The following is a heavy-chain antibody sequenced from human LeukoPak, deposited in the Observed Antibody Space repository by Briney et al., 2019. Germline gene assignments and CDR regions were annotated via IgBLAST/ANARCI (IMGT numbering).Heavy chain of an antibody. CDR1: GFTFKYAW. V-gene: IGHV3-15*01. D-gene: IGHD1-14*01. Sequence: GGSLRLSCAASGFTFKYAWMSWVRQAPGKGLEWVGLIRMTTEGGTAEYAAPVKGRFTISRDDSKNTQYLQMNSLKAEDTAVYYCTTDKREDDDHELTYWGQGTLVSVSS. J-gene: IGHJ4*02. CDR3: TTDKREDDDHELTY. CDR2: IRMTTEGGTA.